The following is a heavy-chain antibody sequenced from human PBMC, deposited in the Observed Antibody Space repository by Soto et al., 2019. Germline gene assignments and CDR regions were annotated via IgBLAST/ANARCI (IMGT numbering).Heavy chain of an antibody. CDR3: AGVRGPFCGGECYPPTPNWFDP. CDR1: GGSISSGGYS. CDR2: IYHSGST. Sequence: QLQLQESGSGLVKPSQTLSLTCTVSGGSISSGGYSWSWIRQPPGKGLEWIGSIYHSGSTYYNPSLMSRVTISVDRSKNQLSMILSSVTAADSAVYYCAGVRGPFCGGECYPPTPNWFDPWGQGTLVTVSS. D-gene: IGHD2-21*01. J-gene: IGHJ5*02. V-gene: IGHV4-30-2*01.